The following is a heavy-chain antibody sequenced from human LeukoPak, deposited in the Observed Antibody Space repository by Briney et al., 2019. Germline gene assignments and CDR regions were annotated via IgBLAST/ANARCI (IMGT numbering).Heavy chain of an antibody. Sequence: SVKVSCKASGGTFSSYAIGWVRQAPGQGLEWMGGIIPIFGTANYAQKFQGRVTITADESTSTAYMELSSLRSEDTAVYYCARVLYGDYVLVDPWGQGTLVTVSS. CDR1: GGTFSSYA. J-gene: IGHJ5*02. CDR3: ARVLYGDYVLVDP. V-gene: IGHV1-69*13. CDR2: IIPIFGTA. D-gene: IGHD4-17*01.